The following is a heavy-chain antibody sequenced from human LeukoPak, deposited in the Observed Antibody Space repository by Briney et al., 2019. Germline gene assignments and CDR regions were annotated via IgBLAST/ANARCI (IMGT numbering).Heavy chain of an antibody. V-gene: IGHV4-39*01. CDR1: GGSISSSSYY. CDR3: ASYDSSGYYSSFDY. D-gene: IGHD3-22*01. CDR2: IYYSGST. Sequence: PSETLSLTCTVSGGSISSSSYYWGWIRQPPGKGLEWIGSIYYSGSTYYNPSLKSRVTISVDTSKNQFSLKLSSVTAADTAVYYCASYDSSGYYSSFDYWGQGTLVTVSS. J-gene: IGHJ4*02.